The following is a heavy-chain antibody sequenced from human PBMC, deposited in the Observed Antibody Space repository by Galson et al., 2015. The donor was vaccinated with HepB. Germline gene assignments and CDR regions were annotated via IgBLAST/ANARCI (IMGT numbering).Heavy chain of an antibody. V-gene: IGHV3-30*04. D-gene: IGHD3-10*01. J-gene: IGHJ4*02. CDR3: ATGQLSWFGEDLPPLITDYFDY. Sequence: VKGRFTISRDNSKNTLYLQMNSLRSEDTAVYYCATGQLSWFGEDLPPLITDYFDYWGQGTLVTVSS.